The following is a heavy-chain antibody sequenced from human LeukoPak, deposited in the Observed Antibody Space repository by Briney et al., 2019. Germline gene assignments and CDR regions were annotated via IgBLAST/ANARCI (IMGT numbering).Heavy chain of an antibody. J-gene: IGHJ3*02. CDR2: ISWNSGSI. V-gene: IGHV3-9*01. CDR3: AKVAGYSSGWYGTGDAFDI. CDR1: GFTFDDYA. D-gene: IGHD6-19*01. Sequence: GGSLRLSCAASGFTFDDYAMHWVRQAPGKGLEWVSGISWNSGSIGYADSVKGRFTISRDNAKNSLYLQMNSLRAEDTALYCCAKVAGYSSGWYGTGDAFDIWGQGTMVTVSS.